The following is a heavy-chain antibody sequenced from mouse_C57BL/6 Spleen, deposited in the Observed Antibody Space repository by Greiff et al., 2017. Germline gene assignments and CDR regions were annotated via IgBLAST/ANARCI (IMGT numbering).Heavy chain of an antibody. D-gene: IGHD2-4*01. CDR2: ISGGGGNT. J-gene: IGHJ3*01. CDR1: GFTFSSYT. V-gene: IGHV5-9*01. Sequence: EVNVVESGGGLVKPGGSLKLSCAASGFTFSSYTMSWVRQTPEKRLEWVATISGGGGNTYYPDSVKGRFTISRDNAKNTLYLQMSSLRSEDTALYYCARHSDYDYEAWFAYWGQGTLVTVSA. CDR3: ARHSDYDYEAWFAY.